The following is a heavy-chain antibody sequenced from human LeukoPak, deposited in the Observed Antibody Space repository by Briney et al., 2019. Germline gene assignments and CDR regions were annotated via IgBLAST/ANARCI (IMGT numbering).Heavy chain of an antibody. D-gene: IGHD4-17*01. V-gene: IGHV3-7*01. CDR3: ARERRPTVLYFDY. CDR2: IKQDGSEK. J-gene: IGHJ4*02. CDR1: GYTFSSYW. Sequence: GGSLRLSCAASGYTFSSYWMSWVRQAPGKGLEWVANIKQDGSEKYYVDSVKGRFTISRDNAKNSLYLQMNSLRAEDTAVYYCARERRPTVLYFDYWGQGTLVTVSS.